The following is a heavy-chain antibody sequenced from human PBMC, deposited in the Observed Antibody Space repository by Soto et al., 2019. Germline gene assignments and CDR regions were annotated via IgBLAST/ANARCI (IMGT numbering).Heavy chain of an antibody. CDR3: AREPNESFYFDY. CDR2: LRPRTGNT. J-gene: IGHJ4*02. CDR1: GYTFTNYY. Sequence: GASVKVSCKASGYTFTNYYIHWLRQAPGQWLEWLGILRPRTGNTGYAQRFQGRVTMTRDTSTGTVYMELTSLKSDDTAVYYCAREPNESFYFDYWGQGTQVTASS. V-gene: IGHV1-46*01.